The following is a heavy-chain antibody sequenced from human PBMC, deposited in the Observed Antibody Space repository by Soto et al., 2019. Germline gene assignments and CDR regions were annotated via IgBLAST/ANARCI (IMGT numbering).Heavy chain of an antibody. CDR2: ISGSVVST. D-gene: IGHD3-22*01. Sequence: GGSLRLSCAASRFTFSSYAMSWVRQAPGKGLEWVSAISGSVVSTYYADSVKGRFTISRDNSKNTLYLQMNSLRAEDTAVYYCAKGRVITMIELGYWGQGTLVTVSS. J-gene: IGHJ4*02. CDR3: AKGRVITMIELGY. V-gene: IGHV3-23*01. CDR1: RFTFSSYA.